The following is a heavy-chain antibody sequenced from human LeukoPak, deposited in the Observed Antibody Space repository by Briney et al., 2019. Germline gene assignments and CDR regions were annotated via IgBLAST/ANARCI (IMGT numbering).Heavy chain of an antibody. CDR1: GFTFSSYS. CDR3: AGDRSDFWSGILYYYYGMDV. Sequence: GGSLRLSCAASGFTFSSYSMHWIRQAPGKGLEWVAVISHDGSNEYHADSVKGRFTISRDTSKNTLYLQMSSLRVEDTAVYYCAGDRSDFWSGILYYYYGMDVWGQGTTVTVSS. J-gene: IGHJ6*02. V-gene: IGHV3-30-3*01. CDR2: ISHDGSNE. D-gene: IGHD3-3*01.